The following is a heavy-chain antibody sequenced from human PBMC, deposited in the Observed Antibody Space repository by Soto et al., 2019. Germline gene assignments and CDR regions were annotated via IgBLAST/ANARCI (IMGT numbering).Heavy chain of an antibody. J-gene: IGHJ4*02. V-gene: IGHV1-46*01. D-gene: IGHD3-9*01. Sequence: QVQLVQSGAEVKKPGASVKLSCKASGYTFTSYYIHWVRQAPGQGLEWIRIINPNGGSTNYAHNFKGRLTVTRDTSTATVYMELGALTSEDTAVYYCARGLGLGDYWGQGTLVTVSS. CDR1: GYTFTSYY. CDR3: ARGLGLGDY. CDR2: INPNGGST.